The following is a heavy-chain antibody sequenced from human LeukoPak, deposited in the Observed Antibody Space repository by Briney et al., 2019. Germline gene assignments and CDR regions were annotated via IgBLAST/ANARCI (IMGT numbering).Heavy chain of an antibody. Sequence: SVKVSCKASGGTFSTFAISWVRQAPGQGLEWMGGIIPIFATANHAEKFQGRVTITADQSTSTAYMELSSLRSEDTAVYYCARAVFGGDSWYYFDYWGQGTLVTVSS. CDR3: ARAVFGGDSWYYFDY. CDR1: GGTFSTFA. CDR2: IIPIFATA. J-gene: IGHJ4*02. V-gene: IGHV1-69*13. D-gene: IGHD2-21*02.